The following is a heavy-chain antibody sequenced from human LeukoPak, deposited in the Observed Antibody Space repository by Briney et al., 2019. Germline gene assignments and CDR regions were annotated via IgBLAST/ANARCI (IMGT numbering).Heavy chain of an antibody. J-gene: IGHJ4*02. Sequence: SETLSLTCAVYGGSLSGYFWSWIRQPPGKGLEWIGEINHSGSTSHNPSLKSRVTISVDTSKNQFSLNLNSVTAADTAVYYCASSNHFWSGYYLLDYWSQGTLVTVSS. V-gene: IGHV4-34*01. CDR1: GGSLSGYF. D-gene: IGHD3-3*02. CDR3: ASSNHFWSGYYLLDY. CDR2: INHSGST.